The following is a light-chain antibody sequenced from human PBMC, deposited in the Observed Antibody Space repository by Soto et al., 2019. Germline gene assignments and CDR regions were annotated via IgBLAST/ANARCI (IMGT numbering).Light chain of an antibody. Sequence: EMVMTQSPATLSVSPGERATLSCRVSQSVSSSLAWYQQKPGQAPRLLIHGASTRATGIPARFSGSGSGTEFTLTISSLQSEDSAVYYCQQYNNWWTFGQGTKLEIK. CDR1: QSVSSS. J-gene: IGKJ1*01. CDR3: QQYNNWWT. CDR2: GAS. V-gene: IGKV3-15*01.